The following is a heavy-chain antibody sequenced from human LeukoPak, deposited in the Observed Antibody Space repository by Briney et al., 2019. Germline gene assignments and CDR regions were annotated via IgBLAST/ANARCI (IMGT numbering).Heavy chain of an antibody. Sequence: SETLSLTCAVYGGSFSGYYWSWIRQPPGKGLEWIGEINHSGSTNYNPSLKSRVTISVDTSKNQFSLKLTSVTAADTAVYNCARGPLRSGYYRPNWFDPWGQGTLVTVSS. V-gene: IGHV4-34*01. CDR1: GGSFSGYY. CDR2: INHSGST. J-gene: IGHJ5*02. D-gene: IGHD3-3*01. CDR3: ARGPLRSGYYRPNWFDP.